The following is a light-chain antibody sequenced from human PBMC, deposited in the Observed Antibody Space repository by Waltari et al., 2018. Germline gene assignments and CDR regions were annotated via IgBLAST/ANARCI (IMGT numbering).Light chain of an antibody. CDR1: QSISIY. J-gene: IGKJ1*01. V-gene: IGKV1-39*01. CDR2: AAS. CDR3: QKSSSTPPWT. Sequence: DIQMTKSPSSLSASVGDGVTITCRAIQSISIYLNWYQQKPGKAPKLLIYAASTLHSWVPSRFSGSGSGTEFTLTISSLQPEDFATYYCQKSSSTPPWTFGQGTKVEIK.